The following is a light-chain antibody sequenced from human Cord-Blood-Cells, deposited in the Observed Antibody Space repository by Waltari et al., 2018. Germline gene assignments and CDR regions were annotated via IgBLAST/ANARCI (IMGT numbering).Light chain of an antibody. J-gene: IGLJ2*01. V-gene: IGLV2-23*02. CDR2: EVS. CDR3: CSDAGSNVV. Sequence: QSALTQPASVSGSPGPSITTSCTGTSSDVGSYHLVSWYQQHPGKAPKLMCYEVSKRNTRVFNRFYGSKSGNAASLTIAGLQAEDEADYTSCSDAGSNVVFCGWTKQTGL. CDR1: SSDVGSYHL.